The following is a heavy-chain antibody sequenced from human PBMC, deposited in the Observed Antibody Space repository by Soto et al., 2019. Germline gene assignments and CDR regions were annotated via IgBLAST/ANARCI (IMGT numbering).Heavy chain of an antibody. CDR3: ARTTWGYGEPLDS. CDR1: GFTFDAYA. V-gene: IGHV3-9*01. CDR2: ISWNSDNT. D-gene: IGHD4-17*01. J-gene: IGHJ4*02. Sequence: EVHLVESGGGVAQPGGSLRLSCATSGFTFDAYAMHWVRQAPGKGLEWVSGISWNSDNTGYADSVKGRFTISRDNAKRSLFLQMNSPRSEDTAFYFCARTTWGYGEPLDSWGQGTLVTVSS.